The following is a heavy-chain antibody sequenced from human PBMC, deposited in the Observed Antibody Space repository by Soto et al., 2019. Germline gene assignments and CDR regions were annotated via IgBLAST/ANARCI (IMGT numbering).Heavy chain of an antibody. CDR1: GYTFTSYD. V-gene: IGHV1-8*01. CDR3: AIGPIVGATMAHDY. CDR2: INPNSGNT. Sequence: ASVKVSCKASGYTFTSYDINWVRQATGQGLEWMGWINPNSGNTGYAQKLQGRVTMTRNTSISTAYMELSSLRSEDTAVYYCAIGPIVGATMAHDYWGQGTLVTVSS. J-gene: IGHJ4*02. D-gene: IGHD1-26*01.